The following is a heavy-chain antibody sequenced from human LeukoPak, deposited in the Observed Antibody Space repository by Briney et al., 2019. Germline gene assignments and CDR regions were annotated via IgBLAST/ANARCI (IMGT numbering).Heavy chain of an antibody. CDR3: ARDPVPYYYGSGTPS. CDR2: IYYSEST. V-gene: IGHV4-59*12. D-gene: IGHD3-10*01. J-gene: IGHJ5*02. CDR1: GGSISGYY. Sequence: SETLSLTCTVSGGSISGYYWSWIRQPPGKGLEWIGYIYYSESTNYNPTLKSRVTIPVDTSKNQFSLNLSSVTAADTAVYYCARDPVPYYYGSGTPSWGQGTLVTVSS.